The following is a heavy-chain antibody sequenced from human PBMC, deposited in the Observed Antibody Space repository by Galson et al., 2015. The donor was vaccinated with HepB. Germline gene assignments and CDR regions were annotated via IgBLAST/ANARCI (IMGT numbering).Heavy chain of an antibody. D-gene: IGHD1-1*01. CDR2: FDPEDGET. J-gene: IGHJ4*02. CDR3: ATLGNNWNDGRSDY. CDR1: GYTLTELS. V-gene: IGHV1-24*01. Sequence: SVKVSCKVSGYTLTELSMHWVRQAPGKGLEWMGGFDPEDGETIYAQKFQGRVTMTEDTSTDTAYMELSSLRSEDTAVYYCATLGNNWNDGRSDYWGQGTLVTVSS.